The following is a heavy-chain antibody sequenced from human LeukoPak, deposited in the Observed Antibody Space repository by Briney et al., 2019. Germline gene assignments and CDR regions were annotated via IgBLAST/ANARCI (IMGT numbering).Heavy chain of an antibody. Sequence: PSETLSLTCTVSGGSISNKYWSWIRQPPGKGLEWIGYIYYSGSTNYNPSLKSRVTILVDTSKNQFSLKLSSVTAADTAVYFCARDNGDYGPGFGYWGQGTLVTVSS. D-gene: IGHD3-10*01. CDR2: IYYSGST. CDR3: ARDNGDYGPGFGY. V-gene: IGHV4-59*01. CDR1: GGSISNKY. J-gene: IGHJ4*02.